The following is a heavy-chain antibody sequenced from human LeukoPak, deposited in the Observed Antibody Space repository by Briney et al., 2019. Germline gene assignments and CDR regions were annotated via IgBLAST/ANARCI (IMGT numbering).Heavy chain of an antibody. CDR1: GFTFSDHN. Sequence: PGGSLRLSCAASGFTFSDHNMDWVRQAPGKGLEWVGRTRNKANSYTTEYAASVKGRFTISRDDSKNSLYLQMNSLKPEDTAVYYCVRGPRGFDYWGQGILVTVSS. V-gene: IGHV3-72*01. J-gene: IGHJ4*02. CDR3: VRGPRGFDY. CDR2: TRNKANSYTT.